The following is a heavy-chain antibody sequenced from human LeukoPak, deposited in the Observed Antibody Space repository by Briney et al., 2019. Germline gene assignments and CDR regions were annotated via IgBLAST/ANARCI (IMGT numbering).Heavy chain of an antibody. CDR1: GFTFSSYD. CDR2: IGTAGDT. CDR3: ARGYSSGWHFDRIFDY. D-gene: IGHD6-19*01. J-gene: IGHJ4*02. Sequence: HPGGSLRLSCAASGFTFSSYDMHWVRQATGKGLEWVSAIGTAGDTYYPGSVKGRFTISRENAKNSLYLQMNSLRAGDTAVYYCARGYSSGWHFDRIFDYWGQGTLVTVSS. V-gene: IGHV3-13*04.